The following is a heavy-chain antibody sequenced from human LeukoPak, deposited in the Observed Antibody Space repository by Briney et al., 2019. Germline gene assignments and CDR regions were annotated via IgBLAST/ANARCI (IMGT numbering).Heavy chain of an antibody. CDR2: ISGSGGST. CDR1: GFTFSSYA. V-gene: IGHV3-23*01. J-gene: IGHJ3*02. Sequence: PGGSLRLSCAASGFTFSSYAMSWVRQAPGKGLEWVSAISGSGGSTYYADSVKGRFTISRDNSKNTLYLQMNGLRAEDTAVYYCAKDLQDFDWLGAFDIWGQGTMVTVSS. D-gene: IGHD3-9*01. CDR3: AKDLQDFDWLGAFDI.